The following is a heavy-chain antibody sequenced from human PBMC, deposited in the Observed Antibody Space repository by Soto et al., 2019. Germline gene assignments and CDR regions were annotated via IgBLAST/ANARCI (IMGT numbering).Heavy chain of an antibody. D-gene: IGHD1-1*01. CDR2: ISHSGST. Sequence: PSETLSLTCTVSGGSISSYYWSWIRQPPGKGLEWIGYISHSGSTNYSPSLKSRVTISLDTSKNQFSLRLSSLTAADTAVYYCARGSTNWPNWFVPWGQGTLVTVS. CDR3: ARGSTNWPNWFVP. V-gene: IGHV4-59*01. J-gene: IGHJ5*02. CDR1: GGSISSYY.